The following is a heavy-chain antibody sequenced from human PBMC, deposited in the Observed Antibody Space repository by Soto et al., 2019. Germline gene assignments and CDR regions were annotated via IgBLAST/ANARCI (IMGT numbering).Heavy chain of an antibody. CDR2: ISAYNGNT. V-gene: IGHV1-18*01. J-gene: IGHJ4*02. CDR3: ARDIGGYSGYANDY. Sequence: GASVKVSCKASGYTFTSYGISWVRQAPGQGLEWMGWISAYNGNTNYAQKLQGRVTMTTDTFTSTAYMELRSLRPDDTAVYYCARDIGGYSGYANDYWGQGTLVTVSS. D-gene: IGHD5-12*01. CDR1: GYTFTSYG.